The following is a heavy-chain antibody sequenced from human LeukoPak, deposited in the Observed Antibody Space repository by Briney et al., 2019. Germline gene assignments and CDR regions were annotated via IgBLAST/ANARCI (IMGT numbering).Heavy chain of an antibody. V-gene: IGHV3-30*02. CDR2: IQHDGSGQ. J-gene: IGHJ3*02. CDR1: GFMFSSYG. Sequence: GGSLRLACTASGFMFSSYGMHWVRQAPGKGLDWMAYIQHDGSGQFYADSVKGRFTISRDNSKNTVYLQMNSLRVKDTALYYCAKFDTVMVNHDAFDIWGLGTMVTVSS. CDR3: AKFDTVMVNHDAFDI. D-gene: IGHD5-18*01.